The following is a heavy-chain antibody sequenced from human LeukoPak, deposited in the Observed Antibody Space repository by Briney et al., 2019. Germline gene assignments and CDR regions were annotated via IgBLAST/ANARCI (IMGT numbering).Heavy chain of an antibody. D-gene: IGHD6-6*01. CDR2: IYYSGST. CDR3: ARDGQLVDYYYDMDV. CDR1: GGSISRSCYY. Sequence: SETLSLTCTVSGGSISRSCYYWGWIRQPSGKGLEGIGSIYYSGSTYHNLTLKIRVTISVDTSNNQFSLMLSSVTAADTAVYYCARDGQLVDYYYDMDVWGKGTTVTVSS. J-gene: IGHJ6*03. V-gene: IGHV4-39*07.